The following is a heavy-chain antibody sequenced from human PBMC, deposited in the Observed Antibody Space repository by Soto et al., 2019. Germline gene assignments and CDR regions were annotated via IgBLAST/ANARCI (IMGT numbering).Heavy chain of an antibody. J-gene: IGHJ4*02. CDR2: IYYSGST. Sequence: QVQLQESGPGLVKPSQTLSLTCTVSGGSISSGVYYWSWIRQHPGKGLEWIGYIYYSGSTYYNPSLKSRVTISVETSKNQFSLKLSSVTAADTAVYYCARVTGPTTVVDYWGQGTLVTVSS. D-gene: IGHD4-17*01. CDR3: ARVTGPTTVVDY. V-gene: IGHV4-31*03. CDR1: GGSISSGVYY.